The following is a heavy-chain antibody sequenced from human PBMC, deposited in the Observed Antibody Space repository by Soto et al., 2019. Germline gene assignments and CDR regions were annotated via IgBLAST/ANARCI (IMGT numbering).Heavy chain of an antibody. CDR1: GFTFSSYA. CDR2: ISSNGGST. V-gene: IGHV3-64*01. J-gene: IGHJ4*02. CDR3: ASLNENRDWYYFDY. Sequence: EVQLVESGGGLVQPGGSLRLSCAASGFTFSSYAMHWVRQAPGKGLEYVSAISSNGGSTYYANSVKGRFTISRDNSKNMLYLQMGNLSAEDLAVYYCASLNENRDWYYFDYWGQGTPVTVSS. D-gene: IGHD3-9*01.